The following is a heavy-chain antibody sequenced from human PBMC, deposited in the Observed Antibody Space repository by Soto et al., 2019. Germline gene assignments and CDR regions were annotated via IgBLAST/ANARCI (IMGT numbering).Heavy chain of an antibody. Sequence: GASVKVSCKASGYTFTSYDINWVRQATGQGLEWMGWMNPNSGNTGYAQKFQGRGTMTRNTSISTAYMELSSLRSEDTAVYYCARGLYYDILTGYSXYNGFDPWGQGTLVTVSS. CDR2: MNPNSGNT. D-gene: IGHD3-9*01. CDR3: ARGLYYDILTGYSXYNGFDP. J-gene: IGHJ5*02. CDR1: GYTFTSYD. V-gene: IGHV1-8*01.